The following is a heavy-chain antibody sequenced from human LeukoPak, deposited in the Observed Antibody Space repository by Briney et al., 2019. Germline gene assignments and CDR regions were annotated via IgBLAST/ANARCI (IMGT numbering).Heavy chain of an antibody. CDR3: ARSRSVYN. CDR2: INHSGST. D-gene: IGHD5-24*01. J-gene: IGHJ4*02. V-gene: IGHV4-34*01. Sequence: SETLSLTCAVYGGSFSGYYWSWIRQPPGKGLEWIGEINHSGSTNYNPSLKSRVTISVDTSKNQFSLKLSSVTAADTAVYYCARSRSVYNWGQGTLVTVSS. CDR1: GGSFSGYY.